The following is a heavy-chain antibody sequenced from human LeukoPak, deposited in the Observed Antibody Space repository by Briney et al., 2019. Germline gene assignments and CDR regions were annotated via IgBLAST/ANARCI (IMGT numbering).Heavy chain of an antibody. CDR3: ARLGWATAPLDY. V-gene: IGHV3-11*06. D-gene: IGHD5-12*01. Sequence: GGSLRLSCAASGFTFSDYYMSWIRQAPGKGLEWVSYIISSSSYTNYADSVKGRFTISRDNAKNSLYLQMNSLRAEDTAVYYCARLGWATAPLDYWGQGTLVTVSS. J-gene: IGHJ4*02. CDR2: IISSSSYT. CDR1: GFTFSDYY.